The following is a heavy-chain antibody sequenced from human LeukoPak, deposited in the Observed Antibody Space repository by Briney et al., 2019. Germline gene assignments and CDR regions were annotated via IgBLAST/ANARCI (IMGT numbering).Heavy chain of an antibody. CDR1: GFRFDTHD. CDR3: ARDSRKGGYYSEF. V-gene: IGHV3-21*01. Sequence: GGSLRLSCAASGFRFDTHDLNWVRQAPGKGLECVAHISKTSTYIHHADSVKGRFTISRDNAKNLVHLQMNSLRADDTAVYFCARDSRKGGYYSEFWGQGTVVTVSS. D-gene: IGHD3-22*01. J-gene: IGHJ4*02. CDR2: ISKTSTYI.